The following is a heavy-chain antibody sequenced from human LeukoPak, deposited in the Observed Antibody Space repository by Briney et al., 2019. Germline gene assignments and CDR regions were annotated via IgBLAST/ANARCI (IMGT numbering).Heavy chain of an antibody. Sequence: PSETLSLTCTVSGGSISSSSYYWGWIRQPPGKGLEWIGRIYYSGSTYYNPYVESRVTISVDTSKNQFSLKLSSVTAADTAVYYCATDYDFWSGYIQAPRFDYWGQGTLVTVSS. J-gene: IGHJ4*02. CDR2: IYYSGST. D-gene: IGHD3-3*01. CDR3: ATDYDFWSGYIQAPRFDY. CDR1: GGSISSSSYY. V-gene: IGHV4-39*01.